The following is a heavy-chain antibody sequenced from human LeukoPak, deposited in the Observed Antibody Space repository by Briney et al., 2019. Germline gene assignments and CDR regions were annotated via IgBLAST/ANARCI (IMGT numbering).Heavy chain of an antibody. J-gene: IGHJ4*02. CDR3: ARLYYYDSSGLADY. CDR2: INPNSGGT. D-gene: IGHD3-22*01. V-gene: IGHV1-2*02. Sequence: ASVKVSCKASGYTFTRYGVSWVRQAPGQGLEWMGWINPNSGGTNYAQKFQGRVTMTRDTSISTAYMELSRLRSDDTAVYYCARLYYYDSSGLADYWGQGTLVTVSS. CDR1: GYTFTRYG.